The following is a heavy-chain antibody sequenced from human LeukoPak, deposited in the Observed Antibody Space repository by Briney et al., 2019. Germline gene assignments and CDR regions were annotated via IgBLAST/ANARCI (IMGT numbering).Heavy chain of an antibody. CDR3: ARRGDAWQILYSFDV. D-gene: IGHD2-15*01. J-gene: IGHJ3*01. CDR2: IYYDGST. CDR1: GGSITNYY. Sequence: SETLSLTCTGSGGSITNYYWNWIRQPAGKGLEWLGTIYYDGSTFYSPSFKSRVTISINASKKQLSLNLASVTAADTAVYYCARRGDAWQILYSFDVWGQGTAVIVSS. V-gene: IGHV4-59*04.